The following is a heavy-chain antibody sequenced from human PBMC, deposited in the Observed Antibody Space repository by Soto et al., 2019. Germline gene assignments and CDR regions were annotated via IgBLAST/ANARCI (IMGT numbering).Heavy chain of an antibody. CDR3: ARRAGSSSHLDGMDV. CDR1: GFTFSDYY. Sequence: GGSLRLSCAASGFTFSDYYMSWIRQAPGKGLEWVSYISSSSSYTNYADSVKGRFTISRDNAKNSLYLQMNSLRAEDTAVYYCARRAGSSSHLDGMDVWGQGTTVTVSS. V-gene: IGHV3-11*06. CDR2: ISSSSSYT. J-gene: IGHJ6*02. D-gene: IGHD6-6*01.